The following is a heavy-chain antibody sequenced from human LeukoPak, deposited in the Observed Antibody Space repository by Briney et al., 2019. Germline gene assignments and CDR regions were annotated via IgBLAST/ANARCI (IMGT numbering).Heavy chain of an antibody. CDR3: AREGGYCSSTSCPAGFDP. V-gene: IGHV1-46*01. CDR2: ISPSSGTT. J-gene: IGHJ5*02. D-gene: IGHD2-2*01. CDR1: GYTFTSYP. Sequence: ASVKVSCKASGYTFTSYPLHWVRQAPGQGLEWMGIISPSSGTTRYAQKFQGRVTMTRDTSTSTVYMELSSLRSEDTAVYYCAREGGYCSSTSCPAGFDPWGQGTLVTVSS.